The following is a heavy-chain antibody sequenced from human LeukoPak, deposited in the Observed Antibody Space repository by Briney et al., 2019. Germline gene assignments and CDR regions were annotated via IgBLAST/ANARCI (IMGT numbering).Heavy chain of an antibody. D-gene: IGHD6-19*01. V-gene: IGHV3-48*01. J-gene: IGHJ4*02. Sequence: PGGSLRLSCAASGFTFSSYSMNWVRQAPGKGLEWVSYISSSGSTIYYADSVKGRFTISRDNSKNTLYLQMNSLRAEDTAVYYCAKALTILDSSGLHWGQGTLVTVSS. CDR1: GFTFSSYS. CDR2: ISSSGSTI. CDR3: AKALTILDSSGLH.